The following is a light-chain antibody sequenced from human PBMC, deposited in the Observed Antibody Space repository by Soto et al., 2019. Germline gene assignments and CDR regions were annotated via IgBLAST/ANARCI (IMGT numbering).Light chain of an antibody. V-gene: IGLV2-14*01. Sequence: QSVLTQPASVSGSPGQSITISRTGTSRVVGGYNYVSWYQQHPGKAPKLMIYDVSNRPSGVSNRFSGSKSGNTASLSISGLQAEDEADYYCSSYTSSSTRVFGTGTKVTVL. J-gene: IGLJ1*01. CDR1: SRVVGGYNY. CDR3: SSYTSSSTRV. CDR2: DVS.